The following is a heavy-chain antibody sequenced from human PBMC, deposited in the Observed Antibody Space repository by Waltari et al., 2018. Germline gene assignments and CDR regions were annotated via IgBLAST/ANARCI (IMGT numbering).Heavy chain of an antibody. CDR1: GGTFSSYT. J-gene: IGHJ3*02. D-gene: IGHD7-27*01. CDR2: IIPILGIA. V-gene: IGHV1-69*08. CDR3: ARDNGPGEHRDAFDI. Sequence: QVQLVQSGAEVKKPGSSVKVSCKASGGTFSSYTISWVRQAPGQGLEWMGRIIPILGIANYAQKFQGRVTITADKSTSTAYMELSSLRSEDTAVYYCARDNGPGEHRDAFDIWGQGTMVTVSS.